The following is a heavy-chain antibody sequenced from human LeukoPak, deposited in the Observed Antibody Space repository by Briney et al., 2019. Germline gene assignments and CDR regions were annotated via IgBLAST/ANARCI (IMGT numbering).Heavy chain of an antibody. CDR1: GGSISSGSYY. CDR2: IYYSGST. Sequence: SETLSLTCTVSGGSISSGSYYWGWIRQPPGKGLEWIGSIYYSGSTYYNPSLKSRVTISVDTSMSQFSLRLSSVTAADTAVYYCARQGRGIQLQTYFDYWGQGTLVTVSS. CDR3: ARQGRGIQLQTYFDY. V-gene: IGHV4-39*01. J-gene: IGHJ4*02. D-gene: IGHD2-2*01.